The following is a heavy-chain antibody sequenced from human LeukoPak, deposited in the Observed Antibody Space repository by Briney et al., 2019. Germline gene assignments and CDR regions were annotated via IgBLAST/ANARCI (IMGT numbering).Heavy chain of an antibody. J-gene: IGHJ5*02. D-gene: IGHD6-19*01. CDR1: GFTFNTYS. CDR3: ARGLASSGWYLPNWFDP. V-gene: IGHV3-21*01. Sequence: GGSLRLSCTASGFTFNTYSMNWVRQAPGKGLEWVSSISSTSSYIYYADSVKGRFTISRDNAKNSLYLQMNSLRAEDTAVYYCARGLASSGWYLPNWFDPWGQGTLVTVSS. CDR2: ISSTSSYI.